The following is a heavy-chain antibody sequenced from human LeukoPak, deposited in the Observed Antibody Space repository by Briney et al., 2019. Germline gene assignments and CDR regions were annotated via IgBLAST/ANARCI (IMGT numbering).Heavy chain of an antibody. J-gene: IGHJ3*01. CDR1: GGSISGDC. CDR3: ARVSCSSTSCPRRDALDV. V-gene: IGHV4-34*01. Sequence: TLSLTCAVYGGSISGDCWSWSRNPQRQGLDRIGEINHSGSTNYNPSLKSRVTISVDTSKNQFSLKLSSVTAADTAVYYCARVSCSSTSCPRRDALDVWGQGTMVTVSS. CDR2: INHSGST. D-gene: IGHD2-2*01.